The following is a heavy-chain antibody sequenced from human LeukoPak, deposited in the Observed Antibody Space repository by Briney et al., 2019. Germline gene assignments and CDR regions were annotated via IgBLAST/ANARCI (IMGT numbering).Heavy chain of an antibody. V-gene: IGHV3-30*02. CDR1: GFTFSSYG. D-gene: IGHD1-26*01. CDR2: IRYDGSNK. J-gene: IGHJ4*02. Sequence: GGSLRLSCAASGFTFSSYGMHWVRQAPGKGLEWVAFIRYDGSNKYYADSVKGRFTISRDNSKNTLYLQMNSLRSDDTAVYYCGRSRGDWERYFDYWGQGTLVTVSS. CDR3: GRSRGDWERYFDY.